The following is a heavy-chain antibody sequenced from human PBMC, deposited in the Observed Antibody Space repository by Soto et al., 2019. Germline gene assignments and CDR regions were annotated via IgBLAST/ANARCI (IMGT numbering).Heavy chain of an antibody. J-gene: IGHJ3*02. CDR2: ISGSGGST. V-gene: IGHV3-23*01. Sequence: PGGSLRLSCAVSGFTFSSYAMSWVRQAPGKGLEWVSAISGSGGSTYYADSVKGRFTISRDNSKNTLYLQMNSLRAEDTAVYYCAIIQLWIPDAFDIWGQGTMVTVSS. CDR3: AIIQLWIPDAFDI. CDR1: GFTFSSYA. D-gene: IGHD5-18*01.